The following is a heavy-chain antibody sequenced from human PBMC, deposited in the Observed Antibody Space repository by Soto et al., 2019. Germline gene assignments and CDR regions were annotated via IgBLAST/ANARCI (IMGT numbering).Heavy chain of an antibody. CDR3: AKGLSGDTAMGTD. D-gene: IGHD5-18*01. V-gene: IGHV1-69*01. Sequence: QVQLVQSGAEVKKPGSSVKVSCKASGGTFSSYAISWGRQAPGQGLEWMGGIIPIFGTANYAQKFQGRVTLAADEYTSTAYMELSSLRSEDTAVYYCAKGLSGDTAMGTDWGQGTLVTVSS. J-gene: IGHJ4*02. CDR2: IIPIFGTA. CDR1: GGTFSSYA.